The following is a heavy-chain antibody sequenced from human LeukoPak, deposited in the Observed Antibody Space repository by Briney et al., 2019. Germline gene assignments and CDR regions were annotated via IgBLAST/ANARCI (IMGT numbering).Heavy chain of an antibody. J-gene: IGHJ6*03. CDR2: IYYSGGT. V-gene: IGHV4-59*01. Sequence: SETLSLTCTVSGGSISSYYWSWIRQSPGKGLEWIGYIYYSGGTNYNPSLKSRVTISVDTSKNQFSLKLNSVTAADTAVYYCARGSYYTLEYYYYMEVWGKGTSVTISS. D-gene: IGHD3-10*01. CDR1: GGSISSYY. CDR3: ARGSYYTLEYYYYMEV.